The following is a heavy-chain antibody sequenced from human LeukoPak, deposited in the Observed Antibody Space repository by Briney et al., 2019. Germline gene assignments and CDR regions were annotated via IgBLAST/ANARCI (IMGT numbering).Heavy chain of an antibody. J-gene: IGHJ6*03. V-gene: IGHV3-48*01. D-gene: IGHD3-16*01. CDR2: ISSSSSTI. CDR3: ARDVGEGRFPYYYYMDV. CDR1: GFTFSSYS. Sequence: KSGGSLRLSCAASGFTFSSYSMNWVRQAPGKGLEWVSYISSSSSTIYYADSVKGRFTISRDNAKNSLYLQMNSLRAEDTAVYYCARDVGEGRFPYYYYMDVWGKGTTVTVSS.